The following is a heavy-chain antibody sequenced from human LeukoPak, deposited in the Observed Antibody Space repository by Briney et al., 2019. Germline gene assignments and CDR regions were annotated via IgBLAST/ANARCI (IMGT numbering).Heavy chain of an antibody. CDR1: GGSISSYY. D-gene: IGHD5-24*01. CDR3: ARVRDGYNYGGFDY. J-gene: IGHJ4*02. CDR2: IYYSGST. Sequence: SETLSLTCTVSGGSISSYYWSWIRQPPGKGLEWIGYIYYSGSTNYNPSLKSRVTISVDTSKNQFFLILSSVTAADTAVYYCARVRDGYNYGGFDYWGQGTLVTVSS. V-gene: IGHV4-59*01.